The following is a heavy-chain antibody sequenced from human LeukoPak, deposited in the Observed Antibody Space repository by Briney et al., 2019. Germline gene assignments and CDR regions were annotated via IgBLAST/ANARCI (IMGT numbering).Heavy chain of an antibody. V-gene: IGHV4-34*01. CDR3: ARGQVPAARGYNWFDP. CDR1: GWSFNDYY. D-gene: IGHD2-2*01. J-gene: IGHJ5*02. CDR2: INARGDT. Sequence: SETLSLTCAVYGWSFNDYYWNWIRQPPGKGLEWIGEINARGDTNYNTSLKSRVTISVATSTKQFSLSLNSMIAADTALYYCARGQVPAARGYNWFDPWGQGTLVTV.